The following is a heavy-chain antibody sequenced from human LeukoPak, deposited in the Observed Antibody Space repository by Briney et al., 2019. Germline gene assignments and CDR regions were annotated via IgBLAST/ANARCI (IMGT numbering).Heavy chain of an antibody. D-gene: IGHD3-22*01. Sequence: GGSLRLSCAAPGFTFSSYWMSWVRQAPGKGLEWVANIKQDGSEKYYVDSVKGRFTISRDNAKNSLYLQMNSLRAEDTAVYYCARDTYYYDSSGYYLEFDYWGQGTLVTVSS. CDR1: GFTFSSYW. V-gene: IGHV3-7*01. J-gene: IGHJ4*02. CDR2: IKQDGSEK. CDR3: ARDTYYYDSSGYYLEFDY.